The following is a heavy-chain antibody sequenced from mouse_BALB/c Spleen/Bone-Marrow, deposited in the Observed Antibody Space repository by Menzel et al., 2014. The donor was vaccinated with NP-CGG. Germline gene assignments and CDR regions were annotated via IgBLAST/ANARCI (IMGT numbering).Heavy chain of an antibody. D-gene: IGHD1-2*01. J-gene: IGHJ2*01. CDR2: ISYSGST. CDR1: GDSITSGY. V-gene: IGHV3-8*02. CDR3: ATYDGYYFDY. Sequence: EVKLVESGPSLEKPSQTLSLTCSVSGDSITSGYWNWIRKFPGNKLEYMGYISYSGSTYYNPSLKSRISITRDTSKNHYYLQLNSETAEDSATYYCATYDGYYFDYWGQGTTLTVSS.